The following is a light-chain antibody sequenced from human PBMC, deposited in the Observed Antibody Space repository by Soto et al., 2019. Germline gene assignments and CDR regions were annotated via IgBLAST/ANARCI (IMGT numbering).Light chain of an antibody. Sequence: QSALTQPRSVSGSPGQSVTISCAGTSSDVGGYNYVSWYQQYPGKAPKLMISDVSKRPSGVPDHFSGSKSGNTASLTISGLQAEDEADYYCCSYAGTYTPVVFGGGTKVTVL. CDR2: DVS. V-gene: IGLV2-11*01. CDR3: CSYAGTYTPVV. J-gene: IGLJ2*01. CDR1: SSDVGGYNY.